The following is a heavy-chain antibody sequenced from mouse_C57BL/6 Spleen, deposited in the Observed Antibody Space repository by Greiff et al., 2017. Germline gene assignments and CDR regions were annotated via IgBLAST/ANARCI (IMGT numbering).Heavy chain of an antibody. CDR3: ATSTGTGWYFDV. CDR1: GFTFSDYY. J-gene: IGHJ1*03. D-gene: IGHD4-1*02. V-gene: IGHV5-16*01. CDR2: INYDGSST. Sequence: EVMLVESEGGLVQPGSSMKLSCTASGFTFSDYYMAWVRQVPEKGLEWVANINYDGSSTYYLDSLKSRFIISRDNAKNILYLQMSSLKSEDTATYYCATSTGTGWYFDVWGTGTTVTVSS.